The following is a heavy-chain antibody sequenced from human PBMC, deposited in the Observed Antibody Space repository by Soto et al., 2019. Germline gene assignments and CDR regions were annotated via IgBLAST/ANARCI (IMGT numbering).Heavy chain of an antibody. D-gene: IGHD6-13*01. V-gene: IGHV4-30-4*01. J-gene: IGHJ4*02. Sequence: SETLSLTCTVSGGSISSGAYYWSWIRQPPGKGLEWIGYIYYSGSTYYNPSLKSRVTISVDTSKNQFSLKLSSVTAADTAVYYCASSGSGSWAYYFDYWGQGTLVTVSS. CDR3: ASSGSGSWAYYFDY. CDR2: IYYSGST. CDR1: GGSISSGAYY.